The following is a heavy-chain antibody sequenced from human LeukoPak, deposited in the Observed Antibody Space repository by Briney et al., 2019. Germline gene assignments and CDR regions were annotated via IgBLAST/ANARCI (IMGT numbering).Heavy chain of an antibody. CDR3: VKGYYDFDY. CDR2: ISYDGSNE. J-gene: IGHJ4*02. Sequence: GGSLRLSCKASGFSFSNYGMHWVRQAPGKGLEWITVISYDGSNEYYADSMKGRFTISRDNSKITLYLQMNSLRAEDTAVYYCVKGYYDFDYWGQGTLVTVSS. V-gene: IGHV3-30*18. CDR1: GFSFSNYG. D-gene: IGHD3-3*01.